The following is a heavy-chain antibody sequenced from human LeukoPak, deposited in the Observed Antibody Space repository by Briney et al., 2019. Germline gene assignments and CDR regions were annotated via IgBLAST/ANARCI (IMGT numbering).Heavy chain of an antibody. V-gene: IGHV4-61*02. CDR2: IYTSGST. Sequence: SQTLSLTCTVSGGSISSGSYYWSWIRQPAGKGLEWIGRIYTSGSTNYNPSLKSRVTISVDTSKNQFSLKLNSVTAADTAAYYCARVTTGGYYNCWGQGTLVTVSS. J-gene: IGHJ4*02. CDR1: GGSISSGSYY. D-gene: IGHD3-22*01. CDR3: ARVTTGGYYNC.